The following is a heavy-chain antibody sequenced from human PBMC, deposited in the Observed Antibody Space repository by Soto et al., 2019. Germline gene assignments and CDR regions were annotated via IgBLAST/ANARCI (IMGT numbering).Heavy chain of an antibody. V-gene: IGHV3-23*01. CDR1: GFTFSSYA. J-gene: IGHJ6*02. CDR2: ISGSGGST. Sequence: EVQLLESGGGLVQPGGSLRLSCAASGFTFSSYAMSWVRQAPGKGLEWVSAISGSGGSTYYADSVKGRFTISRDNSKNTLYLQMNSLRAEDTAVYYCAKGQPEIRQHYYYGMDVWGQGTTVTVSS. CDR3: AKGQPEIRQHYYYGMDV. D-gene: IGHD2-2*01.